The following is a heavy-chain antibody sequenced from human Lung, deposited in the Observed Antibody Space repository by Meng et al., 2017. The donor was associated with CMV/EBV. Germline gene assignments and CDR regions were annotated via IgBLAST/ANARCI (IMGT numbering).Heavy chain of an antibody. D-gene: IGHD6-19*01. CDR2: VNPISDDT. J-gene: IGHJ4*01. V-gene: IGHV1-2*06. CDR3: ANSSDNGWSS. Sequence: VQLVQSRAEETRSGASVKISCQASGYSFSGCYLNGARQAPGPGLEWLGRVNPISDDTHLAQKFEGRITVTRAATINTAFMELTRLRPDDTAVYYCANSSDNGWSSWGPGTLVTVSS. CDR1: GYSFSGCY.